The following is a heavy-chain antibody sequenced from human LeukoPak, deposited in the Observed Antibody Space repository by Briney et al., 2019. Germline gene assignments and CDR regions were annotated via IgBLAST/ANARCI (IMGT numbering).Heavy chain of an antibody. V-gene: IGHV4-59*08. D-gene: IGHD5-18*01. CDR2: IYYSGST. CDR3: ARHTRGYSYGLLGWFDP. CDR1: GGSISSYY. Sequence: SETLSLTCTVSGGSISSYYWSWIRQPPGKGLEWIGYIYYSGSTNYNPSLKSRVTISVDTSKNQFSLKLSSVTAADTAVYYCARHTRGYSYGLLGWFDPWGQGTLVTVSP. J-gene: IGHJ5*02.